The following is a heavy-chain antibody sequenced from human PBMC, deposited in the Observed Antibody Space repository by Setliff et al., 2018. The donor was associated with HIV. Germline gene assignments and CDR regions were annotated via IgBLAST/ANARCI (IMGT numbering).Heavy chain of an antibody. J-gene: IGHJ4*02. Sequence: PSETLSLTCTVSGVSIINYYWSWIRQPAGKGPEWIGRIYSSGSTNYNPSLKSRVTISVDTSKNQFSLKLSSVTAADTAVYYCATAEYDLLTGYYYPFDYWGQGTLVTVSS. CDR3: ATAEYDLLTGYYYPFDY. D-gene: IGHD3-9*01. CDR2: IYSSGST. V-gene: IGHV4-4*07. CDR1: GVSIINYY.